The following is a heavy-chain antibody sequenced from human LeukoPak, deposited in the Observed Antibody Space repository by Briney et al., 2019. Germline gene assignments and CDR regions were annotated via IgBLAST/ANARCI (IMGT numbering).Heavy chain of an antibody. J-gene: IGHJ4*02. CDR2: ISGSSDYI. CDR3: ARALHFDWLSAF. Sequence: PGGSLRLSCAASGFTFSSYSMNWVRQAPGKGLEWVSSISGSSDYIYYADSVKGRFAISRDNAKNSLYLQMNSLRAEDTAVYYCARALHFDWLSAFWGQGTLVTVSS. V-gene: IGHV3-21*01. D-gene: IGHD3-9*01. CDR1: GFTFSSYS.